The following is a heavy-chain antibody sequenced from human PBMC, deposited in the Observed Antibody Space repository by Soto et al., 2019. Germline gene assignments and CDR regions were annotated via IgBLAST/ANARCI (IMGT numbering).Heavy chain of an antibody. CDR1: GFTLSDYY. CDR3: ARPLWRNDYNWGYFDL. J-gene: IGHJ2*01. D-gene: IGHD4-4*01. V-gene: IGHV3-11*01. Sequence: PGGSLRLSCAASGFTLSDYYMTWIRQAPGKGLEWVSDISISGTTIHYADSVRGRFTISRDNAKNSLWLQMNTLRAEDTAVYYCARPLWRNDYNWGYFDLWGRGTLVTVSS. CDR2: ISISGTTI.